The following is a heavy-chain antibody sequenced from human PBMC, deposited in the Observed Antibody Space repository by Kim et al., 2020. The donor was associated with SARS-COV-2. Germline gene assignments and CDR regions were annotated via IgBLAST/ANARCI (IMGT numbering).Heavy chain of an antibody. CDR2: INSNSGGT. V-gene: IGHV1-2*02. Sequence: ASVKVSCKTSGYTFTDYYIHWVRQAPGQGLEWMGWINSNSGGTNYAQNFQGRVTMTRDTSINTAYMELYSLKYDDTAIYYCAKYRGGDDTFDVWGQGTMVTVSS. D-gene: IGHD5-12*01. J-gene: IGHJ3*01. CDR1: GYTFTDYY. CDR3: AKYRGGDDTFDV.